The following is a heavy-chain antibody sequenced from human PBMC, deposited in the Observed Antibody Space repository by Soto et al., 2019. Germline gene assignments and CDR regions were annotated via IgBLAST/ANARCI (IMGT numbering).Heavy chain of an antibody. CDR1: GFSLNTSGVG. Sequence: QITLKESGPTLVKPTQTLTLTCTVSGFSLNTSGVGVGWIRQPPGKALERLALLHWDDDKRYTPSVPSRLTITKDTPKNQLLLTMANMDPVDTATYCCAQYIMGVRLPAYGGQGTLVTVSS. CDR2: LHWDDDK. CDR3: AQYIMGVRLPAY. V-gene: IGHV2-5*02. J-gene: IGHJ4*02. D-gene: IGHD1-26*01.